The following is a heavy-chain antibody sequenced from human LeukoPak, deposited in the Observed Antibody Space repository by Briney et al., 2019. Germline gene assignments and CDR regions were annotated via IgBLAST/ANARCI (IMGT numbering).Heavy chain of an antibody. CDR1: GFTFSSYA. Sequence: PGGSLRLSCAASGFTFSSYAMHWVRQAPGKGLEWVAVISYDGSNKYYADSVKGRFTISRDNSKNTLYLQMNSLRAEDTAVYYCARDPRLSHYDSSGYSVYFDYWGQGTLVTVSS. CDR2: ISYDGSNK. CDR3: ARDPRLSHYDSSGYSVYFDY. D-gene: IGHD3-22*01. V-gene: IGHV3-30-3*01. J-gene: IGHJ4*02.